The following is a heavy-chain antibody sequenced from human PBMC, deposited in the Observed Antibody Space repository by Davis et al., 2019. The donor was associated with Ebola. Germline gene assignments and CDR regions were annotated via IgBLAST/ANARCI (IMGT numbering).Heavy chain of an antibody. CDR3: GSPVVA. D-gene: IGHD2-15*01. V-gene: IGHV3-74*01. Sequence: GESLKIPCTASGFTFGDSALSWVRQAPGKGLVWVSQIKSDWSSATYADSVKGRFTISRDNAKNTLYLQMNSLRAEDTAVYYCGSPVVAWGQGTLVTVSS. J-gene: IGHJ4*02. CDR1: GFTFGDSA. CDR2: IKSDWSSA.